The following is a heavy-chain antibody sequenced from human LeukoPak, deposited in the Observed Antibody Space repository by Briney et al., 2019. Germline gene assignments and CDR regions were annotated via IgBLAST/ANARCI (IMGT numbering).Heavy chain of an antibody. V-gene: IGHV4-59*11. Sequence: PETLSLTPTDPGGSLCSHYWSSIRQPPGKGLGWIGYIYYIGNTYYNPSLKSRVNISVDTPENQFTLKLNSVTAADTAVYYCARNKPLDPFAFWGQGTMVTVSS. CDR1: GGSLCSHY. CDR3: ARNKPLDPFAF. CDR2: IYYIGNT. D-gene: IGHD1/OR15-1a*01. J-gene: IGHJ3*01.